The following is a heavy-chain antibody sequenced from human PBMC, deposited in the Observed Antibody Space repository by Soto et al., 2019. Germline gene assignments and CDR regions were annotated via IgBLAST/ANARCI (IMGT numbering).Heavy chain of an antibody. CDR3: ARQIYDADTGPNFQYYFDS. CDR2: TDPSDSQT. V-gene: IGHV5-10-1*01. Sequence: GESLKISCKGSGYSFAGYWITWVRQKPGKGLEWMGRTDPSDSQTYYSPSFRGHVTISATKSITTVFLQWSSLRASDTAMYYCARQIYDADTGPNFQYYFDSWGQGTPVTVSS. D-gene: IGHD5-18*01. CDR1: GYSFAGYW. J-gene: IGHJ4*02.